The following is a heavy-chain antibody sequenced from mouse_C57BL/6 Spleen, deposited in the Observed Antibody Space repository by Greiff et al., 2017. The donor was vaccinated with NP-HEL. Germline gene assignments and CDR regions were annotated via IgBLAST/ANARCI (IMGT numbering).Heavy chain of an antibody. J-gene: IGHJ1*03. CDR2: IDPNSGGT. CDR1: GYTFTSYW. Sequence: QVQLQQPGAELVKPGASVKLSCKASGYTFTSYWMHWVKQRPGRGLEWIGRIDPNSGGTKYNEKFKSKATLTVDKPSSTAYMQLSSLPSEDSAVYYCARSRYYGSSTYWYFDVWGTGTTVTVSS. D-gene: IGHD1-1*01. CDR3: ARSRYYGSSTYWYFDV. V-gene: IGHV1-72*01.